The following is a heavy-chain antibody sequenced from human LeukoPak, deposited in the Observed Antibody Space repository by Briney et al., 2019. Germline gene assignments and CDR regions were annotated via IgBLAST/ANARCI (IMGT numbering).Heavy chain of an antibody. J-gene: IGHJ4*02. CDR2: IKQDGSEK. CDR3: ARDKAHYSSGWYD. CDR1: GFTFSSYW. Sequence: SGGSLRLSCAASGFTFSSYWMSWVRQAPGKGREWVANIKQDGSEKYYVDSVKGRFTISRDNAKNSLYLQMNSLRAEDTAVYYCARDKAHYSSGWYDWGQGTLVTVSS. V-gene: IGHV3-7*01. D-gene: IGHD6-19*01.